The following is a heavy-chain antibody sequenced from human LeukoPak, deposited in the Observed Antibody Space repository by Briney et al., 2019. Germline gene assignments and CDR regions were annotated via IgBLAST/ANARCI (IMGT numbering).Heavy chain of an antibody. D-gene: IGHD4-17*01. CDR2: ISAYNGNT. CDR3: ARVMPDDYGDYVWWFDP. CDR1: GYTFTSYG. Sequence: ASVKVSCKASGYTFTSYGISWVRQAPGQGLEWMGWISAYNGNTNYAQKLQGRVTRTTDTSTSTAYMELRSLRSDDTAVYYCARVMPDDYGDYVWWFDPWGQGTLVTVSS. V-gene: IGHV1-18*01. J-gene: IGHJ5*02.